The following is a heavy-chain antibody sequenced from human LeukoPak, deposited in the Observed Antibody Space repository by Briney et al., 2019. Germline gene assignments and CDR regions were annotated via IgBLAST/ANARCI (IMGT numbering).Heavy chain of an antibody. CDR3: ARGTRDIVLVPTALRSWFDP. V-gene: IGHV1-2*02. D-gene: IGHD2-2*01. CDR2: INPKSGDT. CDR1: GYTLTDFY. J-gene: IGHJ5*02. Sequence: ASVKVSCKASGYTLTDFYMRWVRQAPGQGLEYLGWINPKSGDTDYAQKFQGRVKMTRDTSNSTVYMELSSLTSDDMAVYYCARGTRDIVLVPTALRSWFDPWGQGTLVTVSS.